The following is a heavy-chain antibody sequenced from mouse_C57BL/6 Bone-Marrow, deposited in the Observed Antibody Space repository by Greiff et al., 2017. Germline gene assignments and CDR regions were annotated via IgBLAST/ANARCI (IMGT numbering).Heavy chain of an antibody. CDR1: GFNIKDDY. CDR3: TTRGFYYYGSSSWFAY. J-gene: IGHJ3*01. V-gene: IGHV14-4*01. Sequence: VQLQQSGAELVRPGASVKLSCTASGFNIKDDYMHWVKQRPEQGLEWIGWIDPENGDTEYASKFQGKATITADTSSNTAYLQLSSLTSEDTAVYYCTTRGFYYYGSSSWFAYWGQGTLVTVSA. D-gene: IGHD1-1*01. CDR2: IDPENGDT.